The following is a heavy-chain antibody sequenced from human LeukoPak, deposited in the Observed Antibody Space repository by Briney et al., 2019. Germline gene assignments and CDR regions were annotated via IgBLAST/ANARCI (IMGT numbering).Heavy chain of an antibody. Sequence: ASVKVSCKASGYTFTGYYMHWVRLAPGQGLEWMGIINPSGGSTTYAQKFQGRVTMTRDTSTSTVYMELSSLRSEDTAVYYCARAEFMLRGVIMGYWGQGTLVTVSS. CDR2: INPSGGST. CDR3: ARAEFMLRGVIMGY. D-gene: IGHD3-10*01. V-gene: IGHV1-46*01. CDR1: GYTFTGYY. J-gene: IGHJ4*02.